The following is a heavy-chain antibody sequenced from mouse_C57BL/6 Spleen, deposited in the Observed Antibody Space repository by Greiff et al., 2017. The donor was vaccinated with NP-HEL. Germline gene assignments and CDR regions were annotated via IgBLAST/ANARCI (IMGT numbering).Heavy chain of an antibody. CDR3: ARGVYYGYDGGVGDY. CDR1: GYTFTDYN. Sequence: VQLQQSGPELVKPGASVKIPCKASGYTFTDYNMDWVKQSHGKSLEWIGDINPNNGGTIYNQKFKGKATLTVDKSSSTAYMELRSLTSEDTAVYNCARGVYYGYDGGVGDYWGQGTTLTVSS. J-gene: IGHJ2*01. V-gene: IGHV1-18*01. D-gene: IGHD2-2*01. CDR2: INPNNGGT.